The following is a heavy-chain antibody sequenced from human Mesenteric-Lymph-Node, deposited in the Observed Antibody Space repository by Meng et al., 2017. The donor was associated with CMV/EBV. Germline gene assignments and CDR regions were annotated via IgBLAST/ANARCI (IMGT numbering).Heavy chain of an antibody. D-gene: IGHD5-12*01. J-gene: IGHJ3*02. V-gene: IGHV1-2*02. CDR1: GYTFTGYY. CDR3: ARGVVATTQGAFDI. CDR2: INPNSGGT. Sequence: KASGYTFTGYYMHWVRQAPGQGLEWMGWINPNSGGTNYAQKFQGRVTMTRDTSISTAYMELSRLRSDDTAVYYCARGVVATTQGAFDIWGQGTMVTVS.